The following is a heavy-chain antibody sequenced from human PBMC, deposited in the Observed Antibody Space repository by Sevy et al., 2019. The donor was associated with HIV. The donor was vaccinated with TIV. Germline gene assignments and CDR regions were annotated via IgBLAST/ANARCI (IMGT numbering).Heavy chain of an antibody. CDR1: GFTFSSYS. CDR3: AKDSIVDIVATTILYCYYGMDV. D-gene: IGHD5-12*01. J-gene: IGHJ6*02. CDR2: ISSSSSYI. V-gene: IGHV3-21*01. Sequence: GGSLRLSCAASGFTFSSYSMNWVRQAPGKGLEWVSSISSSSSYIYYADSVKGRFTISRDNAKNSLYLQMNSLRAEGTAVYYCAKDSIVDIVATTILYCYYGMDVWGQGTTVTVSS.